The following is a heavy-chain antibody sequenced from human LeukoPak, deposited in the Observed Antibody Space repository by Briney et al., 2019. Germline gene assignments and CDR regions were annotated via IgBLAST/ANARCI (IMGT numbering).Heavy chain of an antibody. Sequence: SGTLSLTCAVSGGSISSSNWWSWVRPPPGKGLEWIGEIYHSGSTNYNPSLKSRVTISVDKSKNQFSLKLSSVTAADTAVYYCARDTAPDYYYYGMDVWGQGTTVTVSS. V-gene: IGHV4-4*02. J-gene: IGHJ6*02. D-gene: IGHD5-18*01. CDR3: ARDTAPDYYYYGMDV. CDR1: GGSISSSNW. CDR2: IYHSGST.